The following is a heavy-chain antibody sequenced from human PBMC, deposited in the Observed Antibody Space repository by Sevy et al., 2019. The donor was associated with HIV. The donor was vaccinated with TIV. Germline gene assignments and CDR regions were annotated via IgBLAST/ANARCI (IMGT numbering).Heavy chain of an antibody. D-gene: IGHD2-15*01. V-gene: IGHV4-34*01. CDR1: GGSFSGYY. Sequence: SETLSLTCAVYGGSFSGYYWSWIRQPPGKGLEWIGEINHTGSTNYNPSLKRRVTISVDTSKNQFSLKLSSATAADTAVYYCARGVVVAPQSEYYFDYWGQGTLVTVSS. CDR3: ARGVVVAPQSEYYFDY. J-gene: IGHJ4*02. CDR2: INHTGST.